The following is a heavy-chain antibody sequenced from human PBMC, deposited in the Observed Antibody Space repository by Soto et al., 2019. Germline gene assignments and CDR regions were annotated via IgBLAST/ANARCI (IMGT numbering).Heavy chain of an antibody. D-gene: IGHD4-17*01. Sequence: SGPTLVNPTQTLTLTCTFSGFSLSTSGVGVGWIRQPPGKALEWLALIYWDDDKRYSPSLKSRLTIAKDTSKNQVVLTMTNMDPVDTATYYCAHRPDYGDYSYWFDYWGQGNLVTFSS. CDR3: AHRPDYGDYSYWFDY. CDR2: IYWDDDK. CDR1: GFSLSTSGVG. V-gene: IGHV2-5*02. J-gene: IGHJ5*01.